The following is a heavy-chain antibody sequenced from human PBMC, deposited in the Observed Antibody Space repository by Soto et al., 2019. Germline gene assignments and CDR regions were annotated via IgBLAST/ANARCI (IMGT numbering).Heavy chain of an antibody. CDR1: GYTFTTYY. D-gene: IGHD3-3*01. CDR3: ATSYDFWSGPRFDP. Sequence: ASVKVSCKASGYTFTTYYIHWVRQAPGQGLEWMGMINPSSGGTNYAQKFQGRVTMTRDTSTSTVYMELSSLRSEDTAVYYCATSYDFWSGPRFDPWGQGTLVTVSS. V-gene: IGHV1-46*01. CDR2: INPSSGGT. J-gene: IGHJ5*02.